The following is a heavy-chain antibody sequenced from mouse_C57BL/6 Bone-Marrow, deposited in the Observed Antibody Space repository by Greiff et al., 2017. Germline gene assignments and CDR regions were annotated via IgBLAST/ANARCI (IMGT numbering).Heavy chain of an antibody. Sequence: VKLMESGAELVRPGASVTLSCKASGYTFTDYEMHWVKQTPVHGLEWIGAIDPETGGTAYNQKFKGKAILTADKSSSTAYMELRSLTSEDSAVYYCTRSYKAFDYWGQGTTLTVSS. CDR2: IDPETGGT. D-gene: IGHD2-10*01. CDR1: GYTFTDYE. V-gene: IGHV1-15*01. J-gene: IGHJ2*01. CDR3: TRSYKAFDY.